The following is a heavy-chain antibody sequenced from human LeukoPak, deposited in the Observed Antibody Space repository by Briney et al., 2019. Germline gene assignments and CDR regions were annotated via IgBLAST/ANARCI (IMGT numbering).Heavy chain of an antibody. CDR1: GFTFSTQG. J-gene: IGHJ4*02. V-gene: IGHV3-33*01. CDR3: ARDLRKGSYFDC. CDR2: IWYDGSNK. D-gene: IGHD3-10*01. Sequence: GGSLRLSCAVSGFTFSTQGMHWVRQAPGKGLERVALIWYDGSNKYYADSVKGRFTISRDNSKNTLYLQMNSLRVEDTAVYYCARDLRKGSYFDCWGQGTLVTVSS.